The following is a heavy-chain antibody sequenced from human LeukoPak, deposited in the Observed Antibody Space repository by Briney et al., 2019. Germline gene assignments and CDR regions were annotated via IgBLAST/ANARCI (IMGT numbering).Heavy chain of an antibody. V-gene: IGHV1-2*02. D-gene: IGHD2-15*01. J-gene: IGHJ5*02. CDR3: ARDEAWGYCSESSCYAGLGNNWLDP. CDR1: GYTFTGYY. Sequence: ASVKVSCKASGYTFTGYYMHWVRQAPGQGLEWMGWINPNSGGTNYAPKVQGRVTMTTDTYTSTAYMELRSLRSDDTAVYYCARDEAWGYCSESSCYAGLGNNWLDPWGQGTLVTVSS. CDR2: INPNSGGT.